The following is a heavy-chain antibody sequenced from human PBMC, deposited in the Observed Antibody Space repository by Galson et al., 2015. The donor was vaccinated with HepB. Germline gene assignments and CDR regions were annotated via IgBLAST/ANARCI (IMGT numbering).Heavy chain of an antibody. Sequence: SLRLSCAASGFTFDNYAMSWVRQAPGKGLEWVSAIGGSGFSTYYADSLKGRFTLSRENSKNTLYLQMNSLRVEDTAVYYCAKDRAAAGTPPDHWGQGTLVTVSS. CDR2: IGGSGFST. D-gene: IGHD6-13*01. J-gene: IGHJ5*02. CDR1: GFTFDNYA. CDR3: AKDRAAAGTPPDH. V-gene: IGHV3-23*01.